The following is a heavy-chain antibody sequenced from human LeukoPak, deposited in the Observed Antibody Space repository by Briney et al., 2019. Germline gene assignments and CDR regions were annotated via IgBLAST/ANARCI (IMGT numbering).Heavy chain of an antibody. CDR2: IYTSGST. J-gene: IGHJ3*01. CDR3: ATKIGYCSTTSCPDDAFDV. CDR1: GGSISSGSYY. Sequence: SETLSLTCTVSGGSISSGSYYWTWIRQPAGKGLEWIGRIYTSGSTNYNPSLKSRVTISVDTSKNQFSLKLSSVTAADTAVYYCATKIGYCSTTSCPDDAFDVWGQGTMVTASS. V-gene: IGHV4-61*02. D-gene: IGHD2-2*01.